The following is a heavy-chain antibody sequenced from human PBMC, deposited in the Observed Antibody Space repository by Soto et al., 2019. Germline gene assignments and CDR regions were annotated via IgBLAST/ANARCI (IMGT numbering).Heavy chain of an antibody. CDR1: GYTITSYT. CDR3: ARDTGNFFDY. V-gene: IGHV1-18*01. Sequence: QVQLLQSGGQVKKPGATVTVSCKASGYTITSYTISWVRQAPGQGLEGVGWIGPSSGNTASARNLQGRVTMTTDTSTSTAYMELRSLRSDDTAVYYCARDTGNFFDYWGQGTMVTVSS. J-gene: IGHJ4*02. CDR2: IGPSSGNT.